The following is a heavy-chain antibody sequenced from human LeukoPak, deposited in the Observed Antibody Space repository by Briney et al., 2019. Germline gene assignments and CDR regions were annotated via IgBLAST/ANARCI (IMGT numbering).Heavy chain of an antibody. J-gene: IGHJ4*02. D-gene: IGHD3-16*01. CDR3: ATGRWGVDY. Sequence: GASVTVSCMHSGYTFTYYYLRWVRPAPGQGLEWMGWINPNSGGTNYAQKLQGRVTMTRDTSISTAYMELSRLRSEETAVYYCATGRWGVDYGGQGTLVTVSS. V-gene: IGHV1-2*02. CDR1: GYTFTYYY. CDR2: INPNSGGT.